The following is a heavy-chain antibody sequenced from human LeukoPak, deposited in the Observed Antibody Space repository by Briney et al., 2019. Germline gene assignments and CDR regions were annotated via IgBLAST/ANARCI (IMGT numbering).Heavy chain of an antibody. J-gene: IGHJ5*02. Sequence: PSETLSLTCAVYGGSFSGYYWSWIRQPPGKGLEWIGEINHSGSTNYNPSLKSRVTISVDTSKNQFSLKLSSVTAADTAVYYCARTYSSSWYWIDPWGQGTLVTVSS. CDR3: ARTYSSSWYWIDP. CDR2: INHSGST. D-gene: IGHD6-13*01. CDR1: GGSFSGYY. V-gene: IGHV4-34*01.